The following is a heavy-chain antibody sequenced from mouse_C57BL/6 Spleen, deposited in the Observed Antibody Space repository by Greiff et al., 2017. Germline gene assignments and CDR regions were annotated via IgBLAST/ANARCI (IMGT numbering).Heavy chain of an antibody. V-gene: IGHV1-59*01. CDR1: GYTFTSYW. Sequence: QVQLQQPGAELVRPGTSVKLSCKASGYTFTSYWMHWVKQRPGQGLEWIGVIDPSDSYTNYNQKFKGKATLTVDTSSSTAYMQLSSLTSEDSAVYYVARPYGSSYGYYAMDYWGQGTSVTVSS. J-gene: IGHJ4*01. CDR3: ARPYGSSYGYYAMDY. CDR2: IDPSDSYT. D-gene: IGHD1-1*01.